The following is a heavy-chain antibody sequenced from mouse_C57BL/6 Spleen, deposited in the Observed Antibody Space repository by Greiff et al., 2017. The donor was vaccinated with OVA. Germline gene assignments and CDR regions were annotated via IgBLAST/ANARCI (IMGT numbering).Heavy chain of an antibody. Sequence: EVMLVESGGGLVKPGGSLKLSCAASGFTFSDYGMHWVRQAPEKGLEWVAYISSSSSTIYYADTVKGRFTISRDNAKNTLFLQMTSLRSEDTAMYYCAIGAGWYFDVWGTGTTVTVSS. CDR2: ISSSSSTI. CDR1: GFTFSDYG. V-gene: IGHV5-17*01. J-gene: IGHJ1*03. CDR3: AIGAGWYFDV.